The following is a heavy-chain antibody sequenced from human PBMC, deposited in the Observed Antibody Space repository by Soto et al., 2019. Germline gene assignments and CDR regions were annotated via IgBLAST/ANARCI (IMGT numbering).Heavy chain of an antibody. D-gene: IGHD5-12*01. Sequence: GGALRLSCAASGFTFSSYAMGWVRQAPGKGLEWVSAISGSGGSTYYADSVKGRFTISRDNSKNTLYLQMNSLRAEDTAVYYCAKDGYSGYDENWFDPWGQGTLVTVSS. CDR2: ISGSGGST. CDR1: GFTFSSYA. J-gene: IGHJ5*02. CDR3: AKDGYSGYDENWFDP. V-gene: IGHV3-23*01.